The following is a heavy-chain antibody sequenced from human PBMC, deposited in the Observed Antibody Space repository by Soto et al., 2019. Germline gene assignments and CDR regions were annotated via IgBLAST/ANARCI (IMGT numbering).Heavy chain of an antibody. Sequence: QVQLQESGPGLVKPSGTLSLTCAVSGVSISGHDWWTWVRQPPGKGLEWIGESHQSGSTNYNSSLESRVTIEVDTSKNQFSLKLRSVTVADTAVYYCATRDNSRFYWGQGTLVTVSS. V-gene: IGHV4-4*02. CDR1: GVSISGHDW. CDR2: SHQSGST. D-gene: IGHD6-13*01. CDR3: ATRDNSRFY. J-gene: IGHJ4*02.